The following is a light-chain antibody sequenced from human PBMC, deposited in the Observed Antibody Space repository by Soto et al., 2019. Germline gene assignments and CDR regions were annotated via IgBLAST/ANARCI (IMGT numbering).Light chain of an antibody. CDR1: QSVSSSY. CDR3: QEYGGSPLGS. CDR2: GAA. V-gene: IGKV3-20*01. J-gene: IGKJ1*01. Sequence: EIVLTQSPGTLSVSPGERATLSCRASQSVSSSYLDWYQQKPGQAPRLLIYGAASRATGIPDRFSGSGSGTAFTITISTLEPEDFAVYYWQEYGGSPLGSFGQGTKVEIK.